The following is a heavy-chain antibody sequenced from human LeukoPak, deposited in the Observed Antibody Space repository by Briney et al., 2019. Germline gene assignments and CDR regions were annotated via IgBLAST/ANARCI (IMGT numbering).Heavy chain of an antibody. CDR2: INPNSGGT. V-gene: IGHV1-2*02. CDR1: GYTFTGYY. J-gene: IGHJ4*02. Sequence: ASVKVSCKASGYTFTGYYMHWARQAPGQGLEWMGWINPNSGGTNYAQKFQGRVTMTRDTSISTAYMELSRLRSDDTAVYYCARDGVLLWFGEPYYFDYWGQGTLVTVSS. CDR3: ARDGVLLWFGEPYYFDY. D-gene: IGHD3-10*01.